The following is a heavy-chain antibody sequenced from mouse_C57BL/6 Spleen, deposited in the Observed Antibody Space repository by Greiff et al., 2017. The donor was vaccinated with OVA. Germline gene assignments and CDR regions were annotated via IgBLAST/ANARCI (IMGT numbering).Heavy chain of an antibody. D-gene: IGHD1-1*01. CDR1: GYTFTSYW. CDR3: ARERPITTVVATDY. CDR2: IYPGSGST. J-gene: IGHJ2*01. V-gene: IGHV1-55*01. Sequence: VQLQQPGAELVKPGASVKMSCKASGYTFTSYWITWVKQRPGQGLEWIGDIYPGSGSTNYNEKFKSKATLTVDTSSSTAYMQLSSLTSEDSAVYYCARERPITTVVATDYWGQGTTLTVSS.